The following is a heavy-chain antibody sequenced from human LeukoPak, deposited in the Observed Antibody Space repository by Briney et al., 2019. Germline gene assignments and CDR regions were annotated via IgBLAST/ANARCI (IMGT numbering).Heavy chain of an antibody. D-gene: IGHD5-18*01. CDR2: INHSGST. V-gene: IGHV4-34*01. Sequence: SETLSLTCAVYGGSFSGYYWSWIRQPPGKGLEWIGEINHSGSTNYNPSLKSRVTISVDTSKNQFSLELSSVTAADTAVYYCARGGTLQRGYSYGVRKIHFDYWGQGTLVTVSS. J-gene: IGHJ4*02. CDR3: ARGGTLQRGYSYGVRKIHFDY. CDR1: GGSFSGYY.